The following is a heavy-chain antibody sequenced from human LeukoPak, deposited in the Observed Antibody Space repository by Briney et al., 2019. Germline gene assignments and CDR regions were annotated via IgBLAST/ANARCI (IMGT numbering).Heavy chain of an antibody. CDR3: ARDLTTYSPDVVY. D-gene: IGHD1-26*01. CDR2: INPNSGDT. Sequence: ASVKVSCKASGCTFTSYYLHWLRQAPGQGLEWMGCINPNSGDTHYAQNFQGRVTLTRDTSSSTVYMELRRLRSDDTAVYYCARDLTTYSPDVVYWGQGTLVTVSS. V-gene: IGHV1-2*02. CDR1: GCTFTSYY. J-gene: IGHJ4*02.